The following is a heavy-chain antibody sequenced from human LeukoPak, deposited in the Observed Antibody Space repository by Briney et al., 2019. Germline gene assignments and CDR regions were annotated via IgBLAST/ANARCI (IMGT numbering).Heavy chain of an antibody. V-gene: IGHV4-38-2*02. CDR1: GYSISSGYY. D-gene: IGHD5-18*01. CDR2: IYHSGST. J-gene: IGHJ4*02. CDR3: ARDSGGIQLWLY. Sequence: SETLSLTCTVSGYSISSGYYWGWIRQPPGQGLEWIGSIYHSGSTYYNPSLKSRVTISVDTSKNQFSLKLSSVTAADTAVYYCARDSGGIQLWLYWGQGTLVTVSS.